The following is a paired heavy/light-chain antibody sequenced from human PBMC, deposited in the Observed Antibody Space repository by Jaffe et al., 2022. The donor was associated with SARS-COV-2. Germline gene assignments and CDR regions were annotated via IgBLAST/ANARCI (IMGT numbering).Light chain of an antibody. CDR2: LGS. J-gene: IGKJ2*01. CDR1: QSLLRSDGYDY. CDR3: MQGLQNPRT. V-gene: IGKV2-28*01. Sequence: DIVMTQSPLSLPVTPGERASISCRSSQSLLRSDGYDYLDWYLQKPGQSPQLLIYLGSNRASGVPDRFSGSGSGTDFTLKISRVEAEDVGVYYCMQGLQNPRTFGQGTKLEI.
Heavy chain of an antibody. CDR3: ARTRIVTVPGAGYNSGLDV. CDR1: GYSFSSFY. Sequence: QVQLVQSGAEVKKPGASVKVSCRASGYSFSSFYMHWVRQAPGQGLEWMGVINPNGGSTSYAQKFQGRVTMTRDTPTSTMYLELSSLRSEDTAVYFCARTRIVTVPGAGYNSGLDVWGQGTTVTVSS. CDR2: INPNGGST. J-gene: IGHJ6*02. V-gene: IGHV1-46*01. D-gene: IGHD2-2*01.